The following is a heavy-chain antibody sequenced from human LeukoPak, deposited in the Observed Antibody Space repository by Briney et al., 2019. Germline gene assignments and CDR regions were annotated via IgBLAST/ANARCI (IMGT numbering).Heavy chain of an antibody. CDR2: ITSSSTSM. J-gene: IGHJ4*02. D-gene: IGHD3-9*01. CDR3: ARTYYDILTGYSPYFDY. CDR1: GFTFTTYS. Sequence: GGSLRLSCAASGFTFTTYSMNWVRQAPGKGLEWVSCITSSSTSMYYADSVKGRFTISRDNAKNSLYLQMNSLRAEDTAVCYCARTYYDILTGYSPYFDYWGQGTLVTVSS. V-gene: IGHV3-21*01.